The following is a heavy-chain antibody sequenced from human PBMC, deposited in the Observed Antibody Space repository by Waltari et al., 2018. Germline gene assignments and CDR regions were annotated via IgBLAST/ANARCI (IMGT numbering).Heavy chain of an antibody. Sequence: QVQLQESGPGLVKPSQTLSLTCTVSGGSISSGSYYWSWIRQPAGKGLEGIGYIYTSGSPNYNPSLQSRVTISVDTSKNQFSLKLSSVTAADTAVYYCARDAPGDSGYDQRGIWGQGTMVTVSS. CDR1: GGSISSGSYY. D-gene: IGHD5-12*01. CDR3: ARDAPGDSGYDQRGI. J-gene: IGHJ3*02. CDR2: IYTSGSP. V-gene: IGHV4-61*09.